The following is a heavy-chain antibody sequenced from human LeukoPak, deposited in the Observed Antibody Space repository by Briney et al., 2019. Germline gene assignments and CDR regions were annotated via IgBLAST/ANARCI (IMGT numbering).Heavy chain of an antibody. CDR1: GYTFSSHY. CDR2: INPNSGGT. Sequence: ASVKVSCKASGYTFSSHYMHWVRQAPGQGLEWMGWINPNSGGTNYAQKFQGRVTMTRDTSISTAYMELSRLRSDDTAVYYCARDIVVVTAISAYYYYGMDVWGQGTTVTVSS. J-gene: IGHJ6*02. D-gene: IGHD2-21*02. CDR3: ARDIVVVTAISAYYYYGMDV. V-gene: IGHV1-2*02.